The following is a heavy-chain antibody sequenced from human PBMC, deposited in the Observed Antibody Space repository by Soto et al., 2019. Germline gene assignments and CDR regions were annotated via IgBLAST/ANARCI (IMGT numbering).Heavy chain of an antibody. CDR3: ARGFRCSGGSCYYFDY. CDR2: MNPNSGNT. D-gene: IGHD2-15*01. CDR1: GYTFTSYD. V-gene: IGHV1-8*01. J-gene: IGHJ4*02. Sequence: QVQLVQSGAEVKKPGASVKVSCKASGYTFTSYDINWVRQATGQGLEWMGWMNPNSGNTGYAQKFQGRVTMTRNTSISTAYMELSSLGSEDTAVYYCARGFRCSGGSCYYFDYWGQGTLVTVSS.